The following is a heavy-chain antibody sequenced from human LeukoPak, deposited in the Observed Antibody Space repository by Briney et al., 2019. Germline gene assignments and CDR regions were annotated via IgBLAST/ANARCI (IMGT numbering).Heavy chain of an antibody. CDR1: GFTFSTYA. V-gene: IGHV3-23*01. D-gene: IGHD1-26*01. J-gene: IGHJ6*02. Sequence: GGSLIPSCAASGFTFSTYAMTWVRQAPGKGLEWVSLISSVGDKTYYADSVKGRFTISRDNSKNTLSLQMNSLRAEDTAIYYCAKDVRVGGGGMDVWGQGTPVTVSS. CDR2: ISSVGDKT. CDR3: AKDVRVGGGGMDV.